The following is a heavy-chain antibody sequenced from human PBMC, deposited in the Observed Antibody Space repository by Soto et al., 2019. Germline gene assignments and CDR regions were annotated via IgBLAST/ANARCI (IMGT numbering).Heavy chain of an antibody. V-gene: IGHV3-23*01. D-gene: IGHD6-6*01. Sequence: EVQLLESGGGLVQPGEPLRLSCAASGFTFSSYAMSWVRQAPGKGLEWVSVISGSDDSTYYADSVKGRFTISRDNSKNTLYLQMNSLRAEDTAVYYCAKRSSSSTFDYWGQGTLVTVSS. CDR2: ISGSDDST. CDR3: AKRSSSSTFDY. CDR1: GFTFSSYA. J-gene: IGHJ4*02.